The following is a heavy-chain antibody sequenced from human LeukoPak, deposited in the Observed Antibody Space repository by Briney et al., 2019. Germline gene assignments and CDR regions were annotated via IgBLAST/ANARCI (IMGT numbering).Heavy chain of an antibody. CDR2: ISGSSGII. V-gene: IGHV3-48*01. Sequence: PGGSLRLSCAASGFTFNTYTMNWVRQAPGKGLEWVSYISGSSGIIDYADSVTGRFTISRDNSKNTLYLEMNTLRAEDTAVYYCARDDDYDDHNTFDMWGHGTMVTVSS. CDR1: GFTFNTYT. J-gene: IGHJ3*02. D-gene: IGHD4-17*01. CDR3: ARDDDYDDHNTFDM.